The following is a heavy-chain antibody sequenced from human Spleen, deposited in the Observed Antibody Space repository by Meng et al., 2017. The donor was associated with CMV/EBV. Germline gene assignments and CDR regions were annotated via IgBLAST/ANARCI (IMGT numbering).Heavy chain of an antibody. CDR2: IYYSGST. D-gene: IGHD3-22*01. CDR1: GSISSSGYY. CDR3: ATWNYESSGQGAFDV. Sequence: GSISSSGYYWGWIRQPPGKGLEWIGSIYYSGSTYYNPSLKSRVTISIDTSKNQFSLRLSSVTAADTALYYCATWNYESSGQGAFDVWGQGTMVTVSS. V-gene: IGHV4-39*07. J-gene: IGHJ3*01.